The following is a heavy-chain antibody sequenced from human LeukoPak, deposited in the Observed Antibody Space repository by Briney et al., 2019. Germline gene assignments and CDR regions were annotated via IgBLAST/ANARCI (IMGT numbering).Heavy chain of an antibody. CDR1: GFTFSNYW. Sequence: GGSLRLSCKASGFTFSNYWMHGFRQAPGKGLMWVSQISTDGSQTFYADSVKGRFTISRDNAKNTLFLQMDSLRPEDTAVYYCVRSLRSADFWGQGTLVTVSS. J-gene: IGHJ4*02. CDR3: VRSLRSADF. V-gene: IGHV3-74*01. CDR2: ISTDGSQT.